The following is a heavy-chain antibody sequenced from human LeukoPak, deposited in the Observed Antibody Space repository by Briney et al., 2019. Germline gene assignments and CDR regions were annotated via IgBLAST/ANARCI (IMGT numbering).Heavy chain of an antibody. J-gene: IGHJ4*02. Sequence: GGSLRLSCSASGFTFSSYGMHWVRQAPGKGLEYVSAISSNGGSTYYADSVKGRFTISRDNSKNTLYLQMSSLRAEDTAVYYCVKDLAVAATPILDYWGQGTLVTVSS. CDR1: GFTFSSYG. V-gene: IGHV3-64D*06. CDR2: ISSNGGST. CDR3: VKDLAVAATPILDY. D-gene: IGHD2-15*01.